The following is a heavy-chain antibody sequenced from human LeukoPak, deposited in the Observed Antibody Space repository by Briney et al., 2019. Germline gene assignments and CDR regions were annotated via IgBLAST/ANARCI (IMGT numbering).Heavy chain of an antibody. D-gene: IGHD2-2*01. J-gene: IGHJ4*02. CDR2: ISPSGNYI. CDR1: GFTFSSHS. CDR3: ARDLSSSTSCYSY. V-gene: IGHV3-21*01. Sequence: GGSLRLSCTASGFTFSSHSMNWVRQAPGKGLEWVSSISPSGNYIYYADSLEGRLTISRDNAKNSLYLKMNSLRAEDTAVYYCARDLSSSTSCYSYWGQGTLVTVSS.